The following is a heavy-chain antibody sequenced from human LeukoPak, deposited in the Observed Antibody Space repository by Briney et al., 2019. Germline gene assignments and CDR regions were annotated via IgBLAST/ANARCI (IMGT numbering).Heavy chain of an antibody. D-gene: IGHD4-23*01. Sequence: GGSLRLSCAASGFTFSSYWMSWVRQAPGKGLEWVANIKQDGSEKYYVDSVKGRFTISRDNAKNSLYLQMNSLRAEDTAVYYCAGEGPTTVVADWFDPWGQGTLVTVSS. CDR1: GFTFSSYW. CDR2: IKQDGSEK. V-gene: IGHV3-7*01. J-gene: IGHJ5*02. CDR3: AGEGPTTVVADWFDP.